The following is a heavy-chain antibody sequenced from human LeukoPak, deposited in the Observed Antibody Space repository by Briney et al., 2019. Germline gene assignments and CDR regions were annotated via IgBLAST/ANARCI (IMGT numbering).Heavy chain of an antibody. CDR2: ISGSGGST. CDR3: AEQPNVLLWFGELSYFDY. V-gene: IGHV3-23*01. Sequence: GGSLRLSCAASGFTFSSYAMIWVRQAPGKGLEWVSAISGSGGSTYYADSVKGRFTISRDNSKNTLYLQMNSLRAEDTAVYYCAEQPNVLLWFGELSYFDYWGQGTLVTVSS. D-gene: IGHD3-10*01. J-gene: IGHJ4*02. CDR1: GFTFSSYA.